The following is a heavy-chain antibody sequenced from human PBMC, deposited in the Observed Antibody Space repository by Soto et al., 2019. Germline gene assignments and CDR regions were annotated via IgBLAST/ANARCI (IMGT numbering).Heavy chain of an antibody. CDR3: ARTGWSIVVVPSAIPYHYFDY. J-gene: IGHJ4*02. D-gene: IGHD2-2*01. Sequence: SETLSLTCAVYGGSFSGYYWSWIRQPPGKGLEWIGEINHSGSTNYNPSPKSRVTISVDTSKNQFSLKLSSVTAADTAVYYCARTGWSIVVVPSAIPYHYFDYWGQGTLVTVSS. CDR2: INHSGST. V-gene: IGHV4-34*01. CDR1: GGSFSGYY.